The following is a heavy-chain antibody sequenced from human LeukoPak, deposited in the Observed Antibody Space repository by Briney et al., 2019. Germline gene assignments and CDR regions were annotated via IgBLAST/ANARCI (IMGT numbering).Heavy chain of an antibody. J-gene: IGHJ4*02. Sequence: GGTLRLSCAASGFTFSSYGMSWVRQAPGKGLEWVSAISGSGGSTYYADSVKGRFTISRDNSKNTLYLQMNSLRAEDTAVYYCARDRSVDCSGGSCYSVDYWGQGTLVTVSS. CDR1: GFTFSSYG. V-gene: IGHV3-23*01. D-gene: IGHD2-15*01. CDR2: ISGSGGST. CDR3: ARDRSVDCSGGSCYSVDY.